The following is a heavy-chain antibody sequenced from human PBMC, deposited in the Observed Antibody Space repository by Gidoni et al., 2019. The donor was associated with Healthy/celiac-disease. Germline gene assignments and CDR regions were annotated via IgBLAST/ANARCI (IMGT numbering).Heavy chain of an antibody. J-gene: IGHJ4*02. V-gene: IGHV3-9*01. Sequence: EVQLVESGGGLVQPGRSLRLSCAASGFTFDDYAMHWVRQAPGKGLEWVSGISWNSGSIGYADSVKGRFTISRDNAKNSLYLQMNSLRAEDTALYYCAKAFSARLKNFDYWGQGTLVTVSS. CDR3: AKAFSARLKNFDY. CDR1: GFTFDDYA. CDR2: ISWNSGSI. D-gene: IGHD3-3*01.